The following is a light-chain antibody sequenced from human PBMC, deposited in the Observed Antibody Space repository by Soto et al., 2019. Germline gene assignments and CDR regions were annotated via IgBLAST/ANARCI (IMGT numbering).Light chain of an antibody. V-gene: IGLV1-51*01. J-gene: IGLJ7*01. CDR3: GTWDSSLSAAV. CDR1: SSNIGNNY. Sequence: VLTQPPSVSAAPGQKVTLSCSGSSSNIGNNYVSWYQQLPGTAPKLLIYDNNKRPSGIPDRFSGSKSGTSATLGITGLQTGDEADYYCGTWDSSLSAAVFGGGTQLTVL. CDR2: DNN.